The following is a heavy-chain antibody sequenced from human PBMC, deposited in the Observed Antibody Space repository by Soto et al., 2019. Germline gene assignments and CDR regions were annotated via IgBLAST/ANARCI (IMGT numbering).Heavy chain of an antibody. J-gene: IGHJ4*02. CDR3: ARSFSNSSLPYFDY. Sequence: GGSLRLSCAASGFTFSSYNMNWVRQGPGKGLEWVSSISTGSHYKYYADSVRGRFTISRDNAKDSLYLQMNSLRAEDTAVYYCARSFSNSSLPYFDYWGQGTLVTVSS. CDR1: GFTFSSYN. D-gene: IGHD6-6*01. V-gene: IGHV3-21*01. CDR2: ISTGSHYK.